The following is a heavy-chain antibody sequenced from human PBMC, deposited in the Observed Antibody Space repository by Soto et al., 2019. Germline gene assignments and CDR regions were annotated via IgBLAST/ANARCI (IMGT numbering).Heavy chain of an antibody. V-gene: IGHV4-34*01. CDR3: ARGSRSPVYIWGSSTHYYFDY. CDR2: INHSGST. CDR1: GGSFSGYY. Sequence: PSETLSLTCAVYGGSFSGYYWSWIRQPPGKGLEWIGEINHSGSTNYNPSLKSRVTISVDTSKNQFSLKLSSVTAADTAVYYCARGSRSPVYIWGSSTHYYFDYWGQGTLVTVSS. D-gene: IGHD3-16*01. J-gene: IGHJ4*02.